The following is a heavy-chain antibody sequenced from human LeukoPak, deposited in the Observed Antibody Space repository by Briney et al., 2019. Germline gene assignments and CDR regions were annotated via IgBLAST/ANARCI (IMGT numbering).Heavy chain of an antibody. D-gene: IGHD3-10*01. CDR3: AKFRGVRDGFDY. J-gene: IGHJ4*02. CDR2: ISYDGSNK. CDR1: GITFSSYA. Sequence: GRSLRLSCAASGITFSSYAMHWVRQAPGKGLEWVAVISYDGSNKYYADSVKGRFTISRDNSKSTLYLQMNSLRAEDTAVYYCAKFRGVRDGFDYWGQGTLVTVSS. V-gene: IGHV3-30*04.